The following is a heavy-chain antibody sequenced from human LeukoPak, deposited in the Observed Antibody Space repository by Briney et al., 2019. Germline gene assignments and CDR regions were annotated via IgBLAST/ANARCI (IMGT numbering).Heavy chain of an antibody. Sequence: SETLSLTCTVSGGSISSNNYYWGWIRQPPGKGLEWIGCIYYTGSTYYNPSLKSRVIISVDTSKNQFSLNLSSVTAADTSVYYCARVWESGGTEGPWGQGTLVTVSS. D-gene: IGHD1-14*01. CDR2: IYYTGST. J-gene: IGHJ5*02. CDR1: GGSISSNNYY. V-gene: IGHV4-39*07. CDR3: ARVWESGGTEGP.